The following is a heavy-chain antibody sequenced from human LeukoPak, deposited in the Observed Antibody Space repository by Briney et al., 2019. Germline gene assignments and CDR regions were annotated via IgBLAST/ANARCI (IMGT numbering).Heavy chain of an antibody. J-gene: IGHJ6*03. D-gene: IGHD3-16*02. CDR3: ARENYDYVWGSYRPMGNYMDV. CDR1: GGSISSGSYY. V-gene: IGHV4-61*02. CDR2: IYTSGST. Sequence: SETLSLTCTVSGGSISSGSYYWSWIRQPAGKGLEWIGRIYTSGSTNYNPSLKSRVTISVDTSKNQFSLKLSSVTAADTAVYYCARENYDYVWGSYRPMGNYMDVWGKGTTVTISS.